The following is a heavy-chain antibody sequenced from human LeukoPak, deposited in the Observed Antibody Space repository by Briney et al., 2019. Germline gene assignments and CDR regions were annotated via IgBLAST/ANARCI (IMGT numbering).Heavy chain of an antibody. CDR2: INHSGST. CDR3: ARGSRITMVRGVILRAFDI. J-gene: IGHJ3*02. V-gene: IGHV4-34*01. CDR1: GGSFSSYY. D-gene: IGHD3-10*01. Sequence: SETLSLTCAVYGGSFSSYYWSWIRQPPGKGLEWIGEINHSGSTNYNPSLKSRVTISVDTSKNQFSLKLSSVTAADTAVYYCARGSRITMVRGVILRAFDIWGQGTMVTVSS.